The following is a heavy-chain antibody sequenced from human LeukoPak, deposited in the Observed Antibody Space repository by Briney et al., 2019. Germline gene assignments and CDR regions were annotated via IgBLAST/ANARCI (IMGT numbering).Heavy chain of an antibody. J-gene: IGHJ5*02. CDR1: GGSISSGGYY. Sequence: PSETLSLTCTVSGGSISSGGYYWSWIRQHPGKGLEWIGYIYYSGSTYYNASLKSRVTISVDTSKNQFSLKLSSVTAADTAVYYCARVGYCTHGVCYSENWFDPWGQGTLVTVSS. CDR2: IYYSGST. CDR3: ARVGYCTHGVCYSENWFDP. D-gene: IGHD2-8*01. V-gene: IGHV4-31*03.